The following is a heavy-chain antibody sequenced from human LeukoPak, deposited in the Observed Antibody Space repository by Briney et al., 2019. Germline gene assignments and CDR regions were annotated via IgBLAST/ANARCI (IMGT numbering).Heavy chain of an antibody. CDR1: GYSISSGYY. J-gene: IGHJ4*02. CDR2: IYHSGST. D-gene: IGHD6-13*01. Sequence: PSETLSLTCTVSGYSISSGYYWGWIRQPPGKGLEWIGSIYHSGSTYYNPSLKSRVTISVDTSKNQFSLKLGSVTAADTAVYYCASIPKAIAAAGDWGQGTLVTVSS. CDR3: ASIPKAIAAAGD. V-gene: IGHV4-38-2*02.